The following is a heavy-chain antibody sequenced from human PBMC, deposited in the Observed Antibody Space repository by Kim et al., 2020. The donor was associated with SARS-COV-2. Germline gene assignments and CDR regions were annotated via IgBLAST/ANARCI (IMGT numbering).Heavy chain of an antibody. CDR3: ARTFTGIAAAGYYYYGMDV. CDR2: IYYSGST. Sequence: SETLSLTCTVSGGSISSYYWSWIRQPPGKGLEWIGYIYYSGSTNYNPSLKRRVTISVDTSKNQFSLKLSSVTAADTAVYYCARTFTGIAAAGYYYYGMDVWGQGTTVTVSS. J-gene: IGHJ6*02. V-gene: IGHV4-59*01. CDR1: GGSISSYY. D-gene: IGHD6-13*01.